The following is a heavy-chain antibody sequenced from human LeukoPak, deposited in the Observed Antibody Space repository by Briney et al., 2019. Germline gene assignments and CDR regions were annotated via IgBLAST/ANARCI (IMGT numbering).Heavy chain of an antibody. CDR3: ARESTYDFWSGWNFDY. CDR2: ISSSSSYI. J-gene: IGHJ4*02. CDR1: GFTSSSYS. D-gene: IGHD3-3*01. V-gene: IGHV3-21*01. Sequence: GGSLRLSCAASGFTSSSYSMNWVRQAPGKGLEWVSSISSSSSYIYYADSVKGRFTISRDNAKNSLYLQMNSLRAEDTAVYYCARESTYDFWSGWNFDYWGQGTLVTVSS.